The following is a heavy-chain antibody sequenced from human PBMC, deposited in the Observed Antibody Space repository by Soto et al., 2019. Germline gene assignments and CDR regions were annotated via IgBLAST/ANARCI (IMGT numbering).Heavy chain of an antibody. CDR3: ARVPSPGIAARPALYYFDY. D-gene: IGHD6-6*01. Sequence: QVQLVQSGAEVKKPGSSVKVSCKASGGTFSSYAISWVRQAPGQGLECMGGIIPIFGTANYAQKFQGRVTITADKSTSTAYMELSSLRSEDTAVYYCARVPSPGIAARPALYYFDYWGQGTLVTVSS. V-gene: IGHV1-69*06. CDR2: IIPIFGTA. CDR1: GGTFSSYA. J-gene: IGHJ4*02.